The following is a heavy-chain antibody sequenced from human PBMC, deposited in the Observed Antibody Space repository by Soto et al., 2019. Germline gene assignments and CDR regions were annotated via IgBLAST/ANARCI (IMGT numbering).Heavy chain of an antibody. CDR2: ISYSGNT. D-gene: IGHD6-19*01. CDR1: GGSINSGDYY. Sequence: SETLSLTCTVSGGSINSGDYYWSWVRQVPGKGLEWIGFISYSGNTHYNPSLESRVTISKDTSKNQFSLRLNSMTAADSAVYYCAREVSPNSRGWYTVLVRWFDPWGQGTLVTVSS. CDR3: AREVSPNSRGWYTVLVRWFDP. J-gene: IGHJ5*02. V-gene: IGHV4-31*03.